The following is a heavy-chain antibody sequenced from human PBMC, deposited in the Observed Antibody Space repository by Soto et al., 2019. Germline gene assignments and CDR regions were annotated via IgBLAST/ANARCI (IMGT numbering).Heavy chain of an antibody. CDR3: ARDDSSSWYVSTSARYYYYYGMDV. V-gene: IGHV1-18*01. CDR1: GYTFTSYG. J-gene: IGHJ6*02. D-gene: IGHD6-13*01. Sequence: ASVKVSCKASGYTFTSYGISWVRQAPGQGLEWMGWISAYNGNTNYAQKLQGRVTMTTDTSTSTAYMELRSLRSDDTAVYYCARDDSSSWYVSTSARYYYYYGMDVWGQGTTVTVSS. CDR2: ISAYNGNT.